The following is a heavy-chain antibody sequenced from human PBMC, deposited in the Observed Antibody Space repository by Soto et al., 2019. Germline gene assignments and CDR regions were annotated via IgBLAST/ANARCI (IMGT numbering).Heavy chain of an antibody. J-gene: IGHJ4*02. D-gene: IGHD3-22*01. CDR1: GFTFSSYA. Sequence: GGSLRLSCAASGFTFSSYAMSWVRQAPGKGLEWVSAISGSGGSTYYADSVKGRFTISRDNSKNTLYLQMNGLRAEDTAVYYCAKDQKSYYDSSGYYSYWGQGTLVTVSS. CDR2: ISGSGGST. V-gene: IGHV3-23*01. CDR3: AKDQKSYYDSSGYYSY.